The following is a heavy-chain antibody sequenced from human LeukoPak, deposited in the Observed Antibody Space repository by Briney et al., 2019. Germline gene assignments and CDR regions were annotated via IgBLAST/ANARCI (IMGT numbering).Heavy chain of an antibody. V-gene: IGHV4-59*08. CDR1: GTSISTNY. CDR2: IFCSGGT. Sequence: PSETLSLTCSVSGTSISTNYWSWIRQPPGKGLEWLGCIFCSGGTNYKPSLKSRITISVDTSKNQLSLRLSSVTAADTAVYYCARHVDYWGPGTLVTVSS. CDR3: ARHVDY. J-gene: IGHJ4*02.